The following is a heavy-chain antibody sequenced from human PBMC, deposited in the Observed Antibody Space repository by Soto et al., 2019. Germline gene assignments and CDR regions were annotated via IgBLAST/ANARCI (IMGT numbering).Heavy chain of an antibody. CDR3: ARAGVVRGDRRMGY. V-gene: IGHV4-4*02. D-gene: IGHD3-10*01. CDR2: IYHSGST. CDR1: GGSISSSNW. Sequence: SETLSLTCAVSGGSISSSNWWSWVRQPPGKGLEWIGEIYHSGSTNYNPSLKSRVTISVDKSKNQFSLKLSSVTAADTAVYYCARAGVVRGDRRMGYWGQGTLVTVSS. J-gene: IGHJ4*02.